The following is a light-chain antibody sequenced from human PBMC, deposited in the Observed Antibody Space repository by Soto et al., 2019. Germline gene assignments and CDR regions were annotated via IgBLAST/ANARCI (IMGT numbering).Light chain of an antibody. CDR3: SSYGGYNNVI. J-gene: IGLJ2*01. CDR2: EVS. Sequence: QSALTQPPSASGSPGQSVTITCSGTSSDVGEENYVSWYQQHPGKVPKLILYEVSKRPSGVPDRFSGSKSGNTASLTVSGLQAEDEADYYCSSYGGYNNVIFGGGTKLTVL. CDR1: SSDVGEENY. V-gene: IGLV2-8*01.